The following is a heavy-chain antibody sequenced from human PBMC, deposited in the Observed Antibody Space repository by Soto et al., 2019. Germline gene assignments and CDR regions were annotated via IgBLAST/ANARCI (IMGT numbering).Heavy chain of an antibody. CDR1: AGSISSNY. D-gene: IGHD3-10*01. CDR3: VRESPPGFNWFDP. Sequence: LSLTCSVSAGSISSNYWSWIRQPAGKRLEWVGRIYTSGSTNYNPSLKSRVTMSIDTSKNQFSLNLNSVTAADTAVYYCVRESPPGFNWFDPWGQGILVTVSS. V-gene: IGHV4-4*07. CDR2: IYTSGST. J-gene: IGHJ5*02.